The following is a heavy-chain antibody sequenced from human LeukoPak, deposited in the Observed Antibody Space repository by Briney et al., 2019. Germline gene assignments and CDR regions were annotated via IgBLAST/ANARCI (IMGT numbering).Heavy chain of an antibody. CDR2: ISSSGSTI. CDR3: ARGPLGGDYYFDY. Sequence: AGGSLRLSCAASGFTFSRYEMNWVRQAPGKGLEGVSYISSSGSTIYYADSVKGRFTISRDNAKNSLYLLMNSLRAEDTSVYYCARGPLGGDYYFDYWGQGTLVTVSS. D-gene: IGHD2-21*02. J-gene: IGHJ4*02. CDR1: GFTFSRYE. V-gene: IGHV3-48*03.